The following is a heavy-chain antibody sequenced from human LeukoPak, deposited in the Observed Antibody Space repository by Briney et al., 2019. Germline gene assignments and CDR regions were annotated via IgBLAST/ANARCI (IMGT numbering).Heavy chain of an antibody. D-gene: IGHD6-19*01. V-gene: IGHV3-9*01. J-gene: IGHJ3*02. CDR2: INWNSGSI. CDR3: AKDFRAVGDDAFGI. CDR1: GFTFDDYA. Sequence: GRSLRLSCAASGFTFDDYAMHWVRQAPGKGLEWVSSINWNSGSIAYAASVKGRFTLSRDNAKNSLYLQMNSLRAEDTDLYYCAKDFRAVGDDAFGIWGQGTMVTVSS.